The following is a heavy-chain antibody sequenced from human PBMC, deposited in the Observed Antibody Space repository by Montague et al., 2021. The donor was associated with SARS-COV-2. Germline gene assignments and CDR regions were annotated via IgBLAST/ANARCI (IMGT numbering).Heavy chain of an antibody. D-gene: IGHD2-15*01. CDR3: ARDDIVLPGGTKGMDV. J-gene: IGHJ6*02. Sequence: TLSLTCTVSGGSISSGSYYWSWLRQPAGKGLEWIGHMNSSGSTNYNPSLKSRVTISIDTSKNQFSLKLSSVTAADTAVYYCARDDIVLPGGTKGMDVWGQGTPVTVSS. CDR2: MNSSGST. CDR1: GGSISSGSYY. V-gene: IGHV4-61*09.